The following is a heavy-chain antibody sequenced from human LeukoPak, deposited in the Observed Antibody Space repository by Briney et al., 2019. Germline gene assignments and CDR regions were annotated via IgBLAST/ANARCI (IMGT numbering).Heavy chain of an antibody. V-gene: IGHV4-59*01. CDR2: IYYSGST. D-gene: IGHD3-9*01. Sequence: SETLSLTCTVSGGSISSYYWSWIRQPPGKGLEWIGYIYYSGSTNYNPSLKSRVTISVDTSKNQFSLKLSSVTAADTAVYYCARRRDILTGYGLDSWGQGTLVTVSS. J-gene: IGHJ5*02. CDR3: ARRRDILTGYGLDS. CDR1: GGSISSYY.